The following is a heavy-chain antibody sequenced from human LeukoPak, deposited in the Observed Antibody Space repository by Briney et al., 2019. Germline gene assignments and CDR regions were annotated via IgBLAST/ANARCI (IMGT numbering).Heavy chain of an antibody. V-gene: IGHV3-7*01. CDR2: IKEDGSKK. Sequence: GGALRLSCSASGFTFSDYWRSWVRQAPGKGLEWVANIKEDGSKKHHVDSVKGRFTIYRDNSKNALYLQMNSPRVEDTAVYYCARQFPVDYWGQGPLVTVSS. J-gene: IGHJ4*02. CDR1: GFTFSDYW. CDR3: ARQFPVDY.